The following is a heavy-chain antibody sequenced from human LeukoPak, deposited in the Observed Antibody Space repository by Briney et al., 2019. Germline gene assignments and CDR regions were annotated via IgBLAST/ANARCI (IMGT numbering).Heavy chain of an antibody. Sequence: GGSLRLSCAASGFTVSSNYMSWVRQAPGKGLEWISYISSSSSTIDFAASVKGRFTISRDNARNSVYLQMNSLRAEDTAVYYCARVHTSSYAADLWGQGTLVTVSS. J-gene: IGHJ5*02. V-gene: IGHV3-48*04. CDR3: ARVHTSSYAADL. D-gene: IGHD3-22*01. CDR1: GFTVSSNY. CDR2: ISSSSSTI.